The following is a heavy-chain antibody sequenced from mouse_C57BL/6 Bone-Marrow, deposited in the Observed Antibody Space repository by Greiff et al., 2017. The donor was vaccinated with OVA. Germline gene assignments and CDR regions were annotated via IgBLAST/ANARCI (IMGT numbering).Heavy chain of an antibody. CDR1: GYTFTSYG. CDR2: IYPRSGNT. J-gene: IGHJ4*01. D-gene: IGHD5-1-1*01. V-gene: IGHV1-81*01. Sequence: VQLQESGAELARPGASVKLSCKASGYTFTSYGISWVKQRTGQGLEWIGEIYPRSGNTYYNEKFKGKATLTADKSSSTAYMELRSLTSEDSAGYFCARGKYGGYAMDYWGQGTSGTVSS. CDR3: ARGKYGGYAMDY.